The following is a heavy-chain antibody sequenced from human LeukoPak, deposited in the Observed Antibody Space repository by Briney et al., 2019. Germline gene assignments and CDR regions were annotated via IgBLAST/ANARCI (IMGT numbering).Heavy chain of an antibody. CDR2: MYDSGST. V-gene: IGHV4-59*11. CDR1: GGSISSHY. D-gene: IGHD6-13*01. J-gene: IGHJ5*01. Sequence: SETLSLTSTVSGGSISSHYWSWIRQPPGKGLEWIGYMYDSGSTNYNPSLKSRVFISVDTSKNQFSLKLTSVTAADTAVYYCARDLGGSSSWFDSWGQGTLVTVSS. CDR3: ARDLGGSSSWFDS.